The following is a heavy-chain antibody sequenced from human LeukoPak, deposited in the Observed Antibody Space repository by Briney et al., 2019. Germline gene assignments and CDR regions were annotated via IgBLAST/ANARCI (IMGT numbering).Heavy chain of an antibody. D-gene: IGHD3-10*01. Sequence: SETVSLTCAVYGGSFSGSYWSWIRQPPGKGLEWIGEINHSGSPNYNPSLKSRVTISLDTSKNQFSLKLSSVTAADTAVYYCAGSNYYGSFVYAMDVWGQGTTVTVSS. CDR2: INHSGSP. CDR3: AGSNYYGSFVYAMDV. V-gene: IGHV4-34*01. CDR1: GGSFSGSY. J-gene: IGHJ6*02.